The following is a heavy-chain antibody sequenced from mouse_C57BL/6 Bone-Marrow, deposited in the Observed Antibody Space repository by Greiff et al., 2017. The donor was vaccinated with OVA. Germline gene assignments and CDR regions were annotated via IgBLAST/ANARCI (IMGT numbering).Heavy chain of an antibody. CDR3: ARRRVYYYGSSYGAWFAY. CDR2: IYPRSGNT. Sequence: QVQLKESGAELARPGASVKLSCKASGYTFTSYGISWVKQRTGQGLEWIGEIYPRSGNTYYNEKFKGKATLTADKSSSTAYMELRSLTSEDSAVYFCARRRVYYYGSSYGAWFAYWGQGTLVTVSA. CDR1: GYTFTSYG. J-gene: IGHJ3*01. V-gene: IGHV1-81*01. D-gene: IGHD1-1*01.